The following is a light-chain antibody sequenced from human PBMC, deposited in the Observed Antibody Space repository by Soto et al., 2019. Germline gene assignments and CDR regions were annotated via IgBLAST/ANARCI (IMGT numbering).Light chain of an antibody. CDR1: QTIDSW. CDR3: QQYNSYSRT. CDR2: KAS. Sequence: DIQMTQSPSTLSASVGDRVTITCRASQTIDSWLAWYQQRPGKPANLLIYKASTLASGVPSRFSGSGSGTEFTLTISSLQPDDFATYYCQQYNSYSRTFGQGTKVDIK. V-gene: IGKV1-5*03. J-gene: IGKJ1*01.